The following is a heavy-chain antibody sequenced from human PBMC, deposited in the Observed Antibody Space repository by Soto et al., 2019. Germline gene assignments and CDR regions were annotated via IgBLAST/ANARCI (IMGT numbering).Heavy chain of an antibody. CDR2: IYWDDDK. CDR3: AHRILRTVFGLVTTTAIYFDF. J-gene: IGHJ4*02. CDR1: GFSLTTSGVG. Sequence: QITLNESGPTVVKPAETLTLTCTFSGFSLTTSGVGVGWIRQSPGKAPEGLALIYWDDDKRYSASLKSRLNIPKDTSKNQVVLTMASVDPADTATYYCAHRILRTVFGLVTTTAIYFDFWGQGTPVVVSS. D-gene: IGHD3-3*01. V-gene: IGHV2-5*02.